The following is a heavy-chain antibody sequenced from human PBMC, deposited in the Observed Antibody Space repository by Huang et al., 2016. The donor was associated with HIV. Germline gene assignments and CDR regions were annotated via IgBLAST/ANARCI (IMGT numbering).Heavy chain of an antibody. V-gene: IGHV4-4*07. CDR1: GGSISGYY. Sequence: GGSISGYYWSWIRQPAGKGLEWIGRIDASGSNNNRPSLKSRVTMSVERSKNQFSLHLNSVTAADTAIYYCARERGRVGVTWIDAFDLWGQGTLFTVSS. D-gene: IGHD1-26*01. CDR2: IDASGSN. CDR3: ARERGRVGVTWIDAFDL. J-gene: IGHJ3*01.